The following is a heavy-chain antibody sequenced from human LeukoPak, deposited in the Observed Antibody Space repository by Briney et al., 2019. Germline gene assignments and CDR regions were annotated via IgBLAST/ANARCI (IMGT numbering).Heavy chain of an antibody. CDR1: GFTFSSYA. CDR3: AKDFIVVVVAGGFDY. D-gene: IGHD2-15*01. CDR2: ISGSGGST. J-gene: IGHJ4*02. V-gene: IGHV3-23*01. Sequence: PAGSLRLSCAASGFTFSSYAMSWVRQAPGKGLEWVSAISGSGGSTYYADSVKGRFTISRDNSKNTLYLQMNSLRAEDTAVYYCAKDFIVVVVAGGFDYWGQGTLVTVSS.